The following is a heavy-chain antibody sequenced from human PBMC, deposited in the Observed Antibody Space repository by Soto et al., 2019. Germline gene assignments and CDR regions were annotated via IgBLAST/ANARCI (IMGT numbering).Heavy chain of an antibody. J-gene: IGHJ4*02. Sequence: PGGSLRLSCAASGFTFSSYWMSWLRQAPGKGLEWVSSSSSSSSTIYYADSVRGRFTISRDNAKNSLYLQMNSLRDEDTAVYYCVREISVAGAHFDYWGQGTLLTVSS. CDR3: VREISVAGAHFDY. D-gene: IGHD6-19*01. V-gene: IGHV3-48*02. CDR2: SSSSSSTI. CDR1: GFTFSSYW.